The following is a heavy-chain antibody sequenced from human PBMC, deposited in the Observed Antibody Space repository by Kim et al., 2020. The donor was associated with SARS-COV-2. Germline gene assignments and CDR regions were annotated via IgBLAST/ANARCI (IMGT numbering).Heavy chain of an antibody. CDR2: IYYSGST. V-gene: IGHV4-59*08. CDR1: GGSISSYY. Sequence: SETLSLTCTVSGGSISSYYWSWIRQPPGKGLEWIGYIYYSGSTNYNPSLKSRVTISVDTSKNQFSLKLSSVTAADTAVYYCARHRGGGSGYYFWFDPWGQGTLVTVSS. CDR3: ARHRGGGSGYYFWFDP. J-gene: IGHJ5*02. D-gene: IGHD3-22*01.